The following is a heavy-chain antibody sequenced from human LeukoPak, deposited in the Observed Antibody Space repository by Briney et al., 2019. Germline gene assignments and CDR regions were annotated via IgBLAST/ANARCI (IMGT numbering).Heavy chain of an antibody. CDR3: AKGWRCSSTSCYKNRAFDI. J-gene: IGHJ3*02. Sequence: PGGSLRLSCAASGFTFSSYAMSWVRQAPGKGLEWVSAICGSGGSTYYADSVKGRFTISRDNSKNTLYLQMNSLRAEDTAVYYCAKGWRCSSTSCYKNRAFDIWGQGTMVTVSS. D-gene: IGHD2-2*02. CDR2: ICGSGGST. CDR1: GFTFSSYA. V-gene: IGHV3-23*01.